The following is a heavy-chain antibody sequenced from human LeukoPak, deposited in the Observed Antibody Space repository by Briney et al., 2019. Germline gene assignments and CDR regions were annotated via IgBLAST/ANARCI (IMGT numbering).Heavy chain of an antibody. D-gene: IGHD2-2*01. J-gene: IGHJ5*02. CDR1: GGSFSGYY. V-gene: IGHV4-34*01. CDR3: ASEGVYQLLRGAWFDP. Sequence: SETLSLTCAVYGGSFSGYYWSWIRQPPGKGLEWIGEINHSGSTNYNPSLKSRVTISVDTSKNQFSLKLSSVTAADTAVYCCASEGVYQLLRGAWFDPWGQGTLVTVSS. CDR2: INHSGST.